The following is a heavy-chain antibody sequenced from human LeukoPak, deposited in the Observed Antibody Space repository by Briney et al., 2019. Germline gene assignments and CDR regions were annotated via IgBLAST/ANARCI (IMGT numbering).Heavy chain of an antibody. CDR3: AKVRWGSDNALDS. J-gene: IGHJ4*02. Sequence: GGSLRLSCAASGFTFGSYSMNWVRQAPGKGLEWVSYISSSGSIIYYADSVKGRFTISRDNAKNSLYLQMNSLRAEDTAVYYCAKVRWGSDNALDSWGQGTLVTGSS. D-gene: IGHD3-16*01. CDR2: ISSSGSII. CDR1: GFTFGSYS. V-gene: IGHV3-48*01.